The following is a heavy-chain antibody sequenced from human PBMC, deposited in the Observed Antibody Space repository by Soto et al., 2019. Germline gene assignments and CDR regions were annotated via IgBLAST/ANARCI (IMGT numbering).Heavy chain of an antibody. V-gene: IGHV3-7*01. D-gene: IGHD2-2*01. CDR3: ARDPNIVLVPAALRSYYYYYGMDV. J-gene: IGHJ6*02. CDR1: GFTFSSYW. Sequence: GGSLRLSCAASGFTFSSYWMSWVRQAPGKGLEWVANIKQDESEKYYVDSVKGRFTISRDNAKNSLYLQMNSLRAEDTAVYYCARDPNIVLVPAALRSYYYYYGMDVWGQGTTVTVSS. CDR2: IKQDESEK.